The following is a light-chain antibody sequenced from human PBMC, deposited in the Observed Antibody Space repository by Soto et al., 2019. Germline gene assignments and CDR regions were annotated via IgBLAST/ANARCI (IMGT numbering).Light chain of an antibody. V-gene: IGKV3-15*01. J-gene: IGKJ5*01. Sequence: EIVMTQSPATLSVSPGERATLSCRASQSVSSNLAWYQQKPGQAPRLLIYGASTRATGIPARLSGSGSGTEFTLTISSLQSEDFAVYYCQHYNNWPPITFGQGTRLEMK. CDR1: QSVSSN. CDR3: QHYNNWPPIT. CDR2: GAS.